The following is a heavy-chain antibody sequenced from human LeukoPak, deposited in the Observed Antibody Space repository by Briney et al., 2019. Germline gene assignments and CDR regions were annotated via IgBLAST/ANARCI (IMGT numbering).Heavy chain of an antibody. CDR2: IYTSGST. CDR3: ARSDYCSGGSCYSYYFDY. Sequence: PSETLSLTCTVSGGSISSYYWSWIRQPPGKGLEWIGRIYTSGSTNYNPSPKSRVTISVDTSKNQFSLKLSSVTAADTAVYYCARSDYCSGGSCYSYYFDYWGQGTLVTVSS. D-gene: IGHD2-15*01. CDR1: GGSISSYY. J-gene: IGHJ4*02. V-gene: IGHV4-4*07.